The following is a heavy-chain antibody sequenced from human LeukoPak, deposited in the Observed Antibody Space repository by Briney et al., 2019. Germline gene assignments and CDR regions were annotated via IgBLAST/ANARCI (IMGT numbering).Heavy chain of an antibody. CDR1: GFTFSSYW. V-gene: IGHV3-7*01. CDR2: IKQDGSEK. D-gene: IGHD2-2*01. CDR3: AKARSYCSSTSCYAALYYYYGMDV. Sequence: SGGSLRLSCAASGFTFSSYWVSWVRQAPGKGLEWVANIKQDGSEKYYVDSVKGRFTISRDNAKNSLYLQMNSLRAEDTAVYYCAKARSYCSSTSCYAALYYYYGMDVWGQGTTVTVSS. J-gene: IGHJ6*02.